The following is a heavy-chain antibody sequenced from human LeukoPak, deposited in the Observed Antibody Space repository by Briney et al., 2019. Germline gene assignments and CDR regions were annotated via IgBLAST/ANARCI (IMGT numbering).Heavy chain of an antibody. CDR3: VRERDRGIDVADDFDY. J-gene: IGHJ4*02. D-gene: IGHD6-19*01. Sequence: GGSLRLSCAASGFSFSMYSMAWVRQAPGKGLEWVSVINDRGGYIQDADSVKGRFTISRDNYQNTLFLQMNSLRAEDTAVYYCVRERDRGIDVADDFDYWGQGTLVIVSS. V-gene: IGHV3-23*01. CDR2: INDRGGYI. CDR1: GFSFSMYS.